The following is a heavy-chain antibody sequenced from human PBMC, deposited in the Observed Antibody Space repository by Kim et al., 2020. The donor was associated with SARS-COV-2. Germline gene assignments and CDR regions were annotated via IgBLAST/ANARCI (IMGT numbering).Heavy chain of an antibody. J-gene: IGHJ4*02. D-gene: IGHD3-3*01. Sequence: ASVKVSCKTSGFTFTSHAIHWARQAPGQSLEWLGWINAGNGNGRNSQRFEGRVTITRDTSASTSYMDLSDLRSEDTAVYYCARSVEHLFYHDYWGQGTLV. CDR1: GFTFTSHA. CDR2: INAGNGNG. V-gene: IGHV1-3*01. CDR3: ARSVEHLFYHDY.